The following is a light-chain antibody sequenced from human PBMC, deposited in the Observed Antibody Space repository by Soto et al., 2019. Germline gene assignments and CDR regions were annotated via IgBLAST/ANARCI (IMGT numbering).Light chain of an antibody. Sequence: QSVLTQPASVSGSPGQSITISCTGTSSDVGGYNYVSWYQQHPGKAPKLMIYDVSNRPSGVSDRFSGSKSGNTASLTISGLQAEDEADYYCSSYTSTSTWVFGGGTKVTGL. CDR2: DVS. CDR1: SSDVGGYNY. J-gene: IGLJ3*02. V-gene: IGLV2-14*01. CDR3: SSYTSTSTWV.